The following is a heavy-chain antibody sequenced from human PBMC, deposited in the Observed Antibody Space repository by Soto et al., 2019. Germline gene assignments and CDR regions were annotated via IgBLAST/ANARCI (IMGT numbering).Heavy chain of an antibody. D-gene: IGHD3-16*01. CDR3: VRPRPSGENYGMDV. CDR2: LYTEGTT. J-gene: IGHJ6*02. Sequence: LRLSCVASGLTVSHNYMAWVRQAPEMGLERVSILYTEGTTYYADSVKGRFTISRDSSKNTLFLQMDSLRAEDTAVYYCVRPRPSGENYGMDVWGQGTTVTVS. V-gene: IGHV3-53*01. CDR1: GLTVSHNY.